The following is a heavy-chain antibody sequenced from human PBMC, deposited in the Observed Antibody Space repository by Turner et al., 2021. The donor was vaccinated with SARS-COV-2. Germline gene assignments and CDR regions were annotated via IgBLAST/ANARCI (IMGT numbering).Heavy chain of an antibody. V-gene: IGHV4-39*01. CDR3: AGEEVVFRASHTLYYYGMDV. CDR1: VGSIRSSSYY. D-gene: IGHD3-22*01. J-gene: IGHJ6*02. Sequence: QLQLQESGPGLVKPSETLSLHCTVSVGSIRSSSYYWGWIRQPPGKGLEWIVSIYYSGSTYYNPSLKSRVTISVDTSKNQFSLKLSSVTAADTAVYYCAGEEVVFRASHTLYYYGMDVWGQGTTVTVSS. CDR2: IYYSGST.